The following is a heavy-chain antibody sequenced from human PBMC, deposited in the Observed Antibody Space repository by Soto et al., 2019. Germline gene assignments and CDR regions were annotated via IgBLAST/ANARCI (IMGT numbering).Heavy chain of an antibody. CDR2: ISAYNGNT. D-gene: IGHD2-2*01. J-gene: IGHJ4*02. CDR3: ARAAFDIVVVPAAANFDY. CDR1: GYTFTIYG. V-gene: IGHV1-18*01. Sequence: KVSCKASGYTFTIYGSSWVSQKTGQGLEWMGWISAYNGNTNYAQKLQGRVTMTTDTSTSTAYMELRSLRSDDTAVYYCARAAFDIVVVPAAANFDYWGQGTLVTVSS.